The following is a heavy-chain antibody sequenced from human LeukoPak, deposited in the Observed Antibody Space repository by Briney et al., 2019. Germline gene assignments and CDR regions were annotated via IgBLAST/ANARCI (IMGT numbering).Heavy chain of an antibody. Sequence: SETLSLTCTVSRGSISSSSYYWGWIRQPPGKGLEWIGSIYYSGSTYYNPSLESRVTISVDTSKNQFSLKLSSVTAADTAVYYCGQDNSSGYLSWGQGTLVTVSS. CDR3: GQDNSSGYLS. CDR1: RGSISSSSYY. CDR2: IYYSGST. V-gene: IGHV4-39*01. D-gene: IGHD3-22*01. J-gene: IGHJ5*02.